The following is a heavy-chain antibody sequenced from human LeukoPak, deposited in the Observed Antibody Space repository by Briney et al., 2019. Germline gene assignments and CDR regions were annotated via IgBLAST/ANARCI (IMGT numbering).Heavy chain of an antibody. V-gene: IGHV3-23*01. D-gene: IGHD5-18*01. Sequence: PGGSLGLSCAASGFTFSSYAMSWVRQAPGKGLEWVSAISGSGGSTYYADSVKGRFTISRDNSKNTLYLQMNSLRAEDTAVYYCAKAMQIYSYGFDYWGQGTLVTVSS. J-gene: IGHJ4*02. CDR2: ISGSGGST. CDR1: GFTFSSYA. CDR3: AKAMQIYSYGFDY.